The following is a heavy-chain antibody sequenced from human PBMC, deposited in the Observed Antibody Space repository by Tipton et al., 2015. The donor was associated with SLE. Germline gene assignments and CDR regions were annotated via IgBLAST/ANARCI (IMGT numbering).Heavy chain of an antibody. CDR1: GGSISSYY. CDR2: IYYSGST. J-gene: IGHJ4*02. D-gene: IGHD5-18*01. V-gene: IGHV4-59*01. Sequence: PGLVKPSETLSLTCTVSGGSISSYYWSWIRQPPGKGLEWIGYIYYSGSTNYNPSLKSRVTISVDTSKNQFSLKLSSVTAADTAVYYCARENLERGYSYDYWGQGTLVTVSS. CDR3: ARENLERGYSYDY.